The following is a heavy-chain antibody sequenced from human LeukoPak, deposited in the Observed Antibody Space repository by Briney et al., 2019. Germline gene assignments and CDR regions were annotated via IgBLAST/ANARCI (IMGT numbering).Heavy chain of an antibody. CDR2: IYHSRRA. CDR1: GGSVNLYY. Sequence: SETLSLTCTVSGGSVNLYYWSWIRQPPGKGREGIGYIYHSRRADYNPYLGSRVAISVDVSKSQFSLELNSVTDADTAIYNCARDLNGQLMWEWALDIWGQGTMVTVSS. V-gene: IGHV4-59*02. CDR3: ARDLNGQLMWEWALDI. D-gene: IGHD1-26*01. J-gene: IGHJ3*02.